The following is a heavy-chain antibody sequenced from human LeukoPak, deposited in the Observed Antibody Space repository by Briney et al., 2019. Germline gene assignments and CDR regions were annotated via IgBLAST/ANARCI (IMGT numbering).Heavy chain of an antibody. J-gene: IGHJ4*02. Sequence: PGGSLRLSCAASGFTFSSYGMHWVRQAPGKGLEWVAVISYDGSNKYYADSVKGRFTISRDNSENTLYLQMNSLRAEDTAVYYCAKAREPYGDYAFDYWGQGTLVTVSS. CDR1: GFTFSSYG. CDR3: AKAREPYGDYAFDY. V-gene: IGHV3-30*18. D-gene: IGHD4-17*01. CDR2: ISYDGSNK.